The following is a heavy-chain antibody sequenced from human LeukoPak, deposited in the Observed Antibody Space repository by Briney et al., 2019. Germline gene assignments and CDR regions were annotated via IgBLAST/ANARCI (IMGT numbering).Heavy chain of an antibody. D-gene: IGHD2-15*01. V-gene: IGHV1-69*05. CDR1: GGTFSCYV. CDR2: IIRIFGTA. J-gene: IGHJ5*02. CDR3: ARDHHCSGGSCPNWFDP. Sequence: ASVTVSCKASGGTFSCYVISWVRQAPGQGLAWMGGIIRIFGTANYAQKCQGRVTITTDESTSTVYMEMSSLRSEDTAVYYCARDHHCSGGSCPNWFDPWGQGTLVTVSS.